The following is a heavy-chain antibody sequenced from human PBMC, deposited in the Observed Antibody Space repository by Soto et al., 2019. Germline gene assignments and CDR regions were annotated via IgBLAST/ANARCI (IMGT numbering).Heavy chain of an antibody. CDR2: IKSKTDGGAT. Sequence: GGSLRLSCAASGFTFSNTWMSWVRQAPGKGLEWVGHIKSKTDGGATDYAAPVKGRFSVSRDDSKNTLYLQMNSLKTEDTAVYYCTTLNYGVDVWGQGXTVTVSS. J-gene: IGHJ6*02. CDR1: GFTFSNTW. V-gene: IGHV3-15*01. CDR3: TTLNYGVDV.